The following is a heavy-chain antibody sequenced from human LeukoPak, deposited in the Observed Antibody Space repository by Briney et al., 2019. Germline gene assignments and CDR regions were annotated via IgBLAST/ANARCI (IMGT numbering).Heavy chain of an antibody. Sequence: PVKVSCKASGGTFSSYAISWVRQAPGQGLEWMGGIIPIFGTANYAQKFQGRVTITADESTSTAYMELSSLRSEDTAVYYCARDPFGYYDSSGYQPLDYWGQGTLVTVSS. CDR1: GGTFSSYA. CDR3: ARDPFGYYDSSGYQPLDY. V-gene: IGHV1-69*13. J-gene: IGHJ4*02. CDR2: IIPIFGTA. D-gene: IGHD3-22*01.